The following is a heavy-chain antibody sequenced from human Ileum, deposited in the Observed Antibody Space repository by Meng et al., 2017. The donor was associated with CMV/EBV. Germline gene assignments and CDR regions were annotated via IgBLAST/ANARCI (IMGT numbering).Heavy chain of an antibody. D-gene: IGHD4-17*01. CDR3: ARGRGNDYGDPERWFDP. CDR1: GGSFSGYY. CDR2: INHSGST. J-gene: IGHJ5*02. V-gene: IGHV4-34*01. Sequence: AQLPQGGGGLLKPSETLSRTCAVYGGSFSGYYWSWIRQPPGKGLEWIGEINHSGSTNYNPSLKSRVTISVDTSKNQFSLKLSSVTAADTAVYYCARGRGNDYGDPERWFDPWGQGTLVTVSS.